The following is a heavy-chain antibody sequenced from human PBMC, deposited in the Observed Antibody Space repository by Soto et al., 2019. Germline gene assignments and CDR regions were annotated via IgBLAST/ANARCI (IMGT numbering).Heavy chain of an antibody. CDR2: INLSGST. Sequence: SETLSLTCAVYGGSFSGYYWSWIRQPPGKGLEWIGEINLSGSTNYNPSLKSRVTISVDTSKNQFSLKLSSVTAADTAVYYCARGXSREQLVRADWFDPWGQGTLVTVSS. CDR3: ARGXSREQLVRADWFDP. D-gene: IGHD6-6*01. V-gene: IGHV4-34*01. CDR1: GGSFSGYY. J-gene: IGHJ5*02.